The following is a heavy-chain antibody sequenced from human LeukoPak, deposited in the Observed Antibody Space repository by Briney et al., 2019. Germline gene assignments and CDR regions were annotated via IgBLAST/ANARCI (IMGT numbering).Heavy chain of an antibody. CDR3: AKLVGGLPFDL. Sequence: GGSLRLSCAASGFTFSNAWMSWIRQAPGKGLEWVSTISGSGDSTYYADSVKGRFTISRDNSKNTLYLQMNSLRVEDTALYDCAKLVGGLPFDLWGQGTVVTVSS. D-gene: IGHD1-26*01. J-gene: IGHJ3*01. CDR2: ISGSGDST. CDR1: GFTFSNAW. V-gene: IGHV3-23*01.